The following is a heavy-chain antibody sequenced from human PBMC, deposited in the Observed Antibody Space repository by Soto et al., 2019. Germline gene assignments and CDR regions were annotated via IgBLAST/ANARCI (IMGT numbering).Heavy chain of an antibody. CDR3: ARDGERYFDWPIWFDP. D-gene: IGHD3-9*01. CDR2: ISAYNGNT. J-gene: IGHJ5*02. V-gene: IGHV1-18*01. Sequence: GASVKVSCKASGYTFTSYGISWVRQAPGQGLEWMGWISAYNGNTNYAQKLQGRVTMTTDTSTSTAYMELRSLRSDDTAVYYCARDGERYFDWPIWFDPWGQGTLVTVSS. CDR1: GYTFTSYG.